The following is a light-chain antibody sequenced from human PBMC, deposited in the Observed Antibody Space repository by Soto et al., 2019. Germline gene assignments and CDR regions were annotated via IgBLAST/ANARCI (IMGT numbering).Light chain of an antibody. CDR2: DTS. Sequence: QAVVTQEPSLTVSPGGTVTLTCGSSTGPVTSSNYPYWFQQKPGQAPRTLIYDTSNKHSWTPARFSGSLLGGKAALTLSGAQPEDEADYYCLVSYSGEENFGGGTKLTVL. V-gene: IGLV7-46*01. CDR1: TGPVTSSNY. CDR3: LVSYSGEEN. J-gene: IGLJ2*01.